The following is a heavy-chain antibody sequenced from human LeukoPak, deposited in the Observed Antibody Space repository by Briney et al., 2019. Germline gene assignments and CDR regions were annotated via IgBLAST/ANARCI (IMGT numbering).Heavy chain of an antibody. CDR1: GFTFSSYA. CDR2: ISGSGGST. Sequence: GGSLRPSCAASGFTFSSYAMSWVRLPAGKRLEWVLAISGSGGSTYYADSVKGRFTISRDNSKNTLYLQMNSLRAEDTSVYYCAPISPCGDYEWFDPWGQGTLVTVSS. J-gene: IGHJ5*02. D-gene: IGHD4-17*01. V-gene: IGHV3-23*01. CDR3: APISPCGDYEWFDP.